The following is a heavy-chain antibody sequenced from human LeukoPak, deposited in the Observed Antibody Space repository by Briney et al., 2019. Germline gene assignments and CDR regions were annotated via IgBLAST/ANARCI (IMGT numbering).Heavy chain of an antibody. Sequence: PGGSLRLSCAASGSTFSSYGMHWVRQAPGKGLEWVAFIRYDGSNKYYADSVKGRFTISRDNSKNTLYLQMNSLRAEDTAVYYCAKESGSGSYYLRYYFDYWGQGTLVTVSS. CDR2: IRYDGSNK. V-gene: IGHV3-30*02. D-gene: IGHD3-10*01. CDR1: GSTFSSYG. CDR3: AKESGSGSYYLRYYFDY. J-gene: IGHJ4*02.